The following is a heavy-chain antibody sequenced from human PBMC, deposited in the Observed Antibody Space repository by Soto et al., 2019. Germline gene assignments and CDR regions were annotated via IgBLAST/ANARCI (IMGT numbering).Heavy chain of an antibody. J-gene: IGHJ5*02. D-gene: IGHD3-22*01. Sequence: QVQLQESGPGLVKPSQTLSLTCTVSGGSISSGGYYWSWIRQHPGKGLEWIGYIYYSGSTYYNPSLKSGVTISVDTSKNQFSLKLSSVTAADTAVYYCARGVVELTNWFDPWGQGNLVTVSS. V-gene: IGHV4-31*03. CDR3: ARGVVELTNWFDP. CDR2: IYYSGST. CDR1: GGSISSGGYY.